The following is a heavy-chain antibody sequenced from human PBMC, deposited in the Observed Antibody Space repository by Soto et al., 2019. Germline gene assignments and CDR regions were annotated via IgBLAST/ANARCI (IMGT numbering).Heavy chain of an antibody. CDR3: AKGRASDCPGCTQDY. CDR1: AFTFSSYA. J-gene: IGHJ4*02. D-gene: IGHD2-21*02. V-gene: IGHV3-23*01. CDR2: VSGSGDST. Sequence: DVQLLESGGGLAQPGGSLRLSCAASAFTFSSYAVSWVRQAPGKGLEWVSAVSGSGDSTYYADSVKGRFTISRDNSKNTLYLQMNSLRAEDTAVYYCAKGRASDCPGCTQDYWGQGTLVTVSS.